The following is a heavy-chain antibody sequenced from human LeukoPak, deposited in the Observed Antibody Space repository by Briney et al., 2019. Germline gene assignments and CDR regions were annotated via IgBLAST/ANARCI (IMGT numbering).Heavy chain of an antibody. J-gene: IGHJ4*02. Sequence: GRSLRLSCAASGFTFSSYAMHWVRQAPGKGLEWVAVISYDGSNKYYADSVKGRFTISRDNSKNTLYLQMNSLRAEDTAVYYCARDQAVVTAIKGYFDYWGQGTLVTVSS. D-gene: IGHD2-21*02. V-gene: IGHV3-30-3*01. CDR1: GFTFSSYA. CDR3: ARDQAVVTAIKGYFDY. CDR2: ISYDGSNK.